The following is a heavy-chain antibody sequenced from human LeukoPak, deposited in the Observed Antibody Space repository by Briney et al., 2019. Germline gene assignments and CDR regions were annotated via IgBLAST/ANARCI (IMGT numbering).Heavy chain of an antibody. V-gene: IGHV3-23*01. CDR2: ISGSGGST. J-gene: IGHJ6*03. Sequence: PGGSLRLSCAASGFTFSSYVMSWVRQAPGKGLEWVSAISGSGGSTYYAVSVKGRFTISRDKSKNTLSLQMNILRAEDTAVYYCARAAGLLWFGEFDYYMDVWGKGTTVTVSS. D-gene: IGHD3-10*01. CDR3: ARAAGLLWFGEFDYYMDV. CDR1: GFTFSSYV.